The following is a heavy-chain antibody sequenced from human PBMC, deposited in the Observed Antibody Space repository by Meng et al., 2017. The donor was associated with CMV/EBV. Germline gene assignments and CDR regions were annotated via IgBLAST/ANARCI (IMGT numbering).Heavy chain of an antibody. J-gene: IGHJ4*02. Sequence: QGELVESGGGLVKPGGSLRLSCAAFGLPFSDYYMGWIRQAPGKGLEWVSYISSSSSYTNYADSVKGRFTISRDNAKNSLYLQMNSLRAEDTAVYYCARAGVAAAGTFGYWGQGTLVTVSS. CDR1: GLPFSDYY. V-gene: IGHV3-11*05. D-gene: IGHD6-13*01. CDR2: ISSSSSYT. CDR3: ARAGVAAAGTFGY.